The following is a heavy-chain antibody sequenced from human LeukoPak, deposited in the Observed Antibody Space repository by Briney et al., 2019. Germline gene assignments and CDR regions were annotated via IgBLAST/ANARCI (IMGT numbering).Heavy chain of an antibody. CDR1: GGSFSGYY. CDR2: INHSGST. D-gene: IGHD6-19*01. V-gene: IGHV4-34*01. CDR3: ARSGSGRLLDY. J-gene: IGHJ4*02. Sequence: KASETLSLTCAVYGGSFSGYYWSWIRQPPGKGLEWIGEINHSGSTNYNPSLKSRVTISVDTSKNQFSLKLSSVTATDTAVYFCARSGSGRLLDYWGQGTLVTVSS.